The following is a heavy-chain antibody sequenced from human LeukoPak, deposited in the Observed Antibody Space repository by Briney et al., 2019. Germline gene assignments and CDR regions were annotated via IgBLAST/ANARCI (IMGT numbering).Heavy chain of an antibody. J-gene: IGHJ5*02. CDR2: IIPIFGTA. CDR1: GGTFSSYA. V-gene: IGHV1-69*13. Sequence: ASVKVSCKASGGTFSSYAISWVRQAPGQGLEWMGGIIPIFGTANYAQKFQGRVTITADESTSTAYMELSSLRSEDTAVYYCATRYYPGGWFDPWGQGTLVTVSS. D-gene: IGHD3-16*01. CDR3: ATRYYPGGWFDP.